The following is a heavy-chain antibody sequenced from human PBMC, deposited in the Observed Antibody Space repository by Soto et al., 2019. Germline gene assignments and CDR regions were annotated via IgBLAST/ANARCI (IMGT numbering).Heavy chain of an antibody. CDR1: GFTFSSYS. CDR3: ERDLMAGDTAKGVDWFDP. D-gene: IGHD5-18*01. CDR2: ISSSSSYI. V-gene: IGHV3-21*01. J-gene: IGHJ5*02. Sequence: TGGSLRLSCAASGFTFSSYSMNWVRQAPGKGLEWVSSISSSSSYIYYADSVKGRFTISRDNAKNSLYLQMNSLRAEDTAVYYCERDLMAGDTAKGVDWFDPWGQGRLVSLSS.